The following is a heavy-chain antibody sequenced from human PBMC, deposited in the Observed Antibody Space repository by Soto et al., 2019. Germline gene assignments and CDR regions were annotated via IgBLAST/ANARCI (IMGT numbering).Heavy chain of an antibody. J-gene: IGHJ4*02. Sequence: GSLRLSCAASGFTFSNYAMSWVRQAPGKELEWVSSISSSGGSTDYADSVKGRFTISRDNSKNTLYLQMNSLRAEDTAVYYCAKGPGPHDSSGYPPPDYWGQGTLVTVSS. CDR2: ISSSGGST. D-gene: IGHD3-22*01. V-gene: IGHV3-23*01. CDR1: GFTFSNYA. CDR3: AKGPGPHDSSGYPPPDY.